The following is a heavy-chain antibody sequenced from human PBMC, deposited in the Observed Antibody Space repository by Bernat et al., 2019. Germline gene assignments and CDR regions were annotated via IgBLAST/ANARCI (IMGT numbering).Heavy chain of an antibody. D-gene: IGHD6-13*01. CDR2: ISGSGGST. Sequence: EVLLLESGGGLVQPGGSLRLSCAASGFTFSSYAMSWVRQAPGKGLEWVSAISGSGGSTYYADSVKGRFTITRDNSKNTLYLQMNSLRAEDTAVYYCAKESGDSSGWYLFDYWGQGTLVPVFS. CDR1: GFTFSSYA. J-gene: IGHJ4*02. V-gene: IGHV3-23*01. CDR3: AKESGDSSGWYLFDY.